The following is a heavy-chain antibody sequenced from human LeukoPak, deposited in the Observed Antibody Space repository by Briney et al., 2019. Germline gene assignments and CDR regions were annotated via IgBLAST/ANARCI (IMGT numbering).Heavy chain of an antibody. V-gene: IGHV4-39*01. CDR3: ARHKWELRPFDY. D-gene: IGHD1-26*01. CDR1: NGYISNSNFY. J-gene: IGHJ4*02. CDR2: IFYDGSS. Sequence: PSETLSLTCTVSNGYISNSNFYWGWIRQPPGKGLEWIGSIFYDGSSDYNPSLKSRVTISVDTSENQFSLRVNSVTAADTAVYFCARHKWELRPFDYWGQGTLVTVSS.